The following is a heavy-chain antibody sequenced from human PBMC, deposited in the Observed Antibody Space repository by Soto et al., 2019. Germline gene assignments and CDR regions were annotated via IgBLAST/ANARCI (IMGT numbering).Heavy chain of an antibody. Sequence: SETLSLTCTVSGGSISSSSYYWGWIRQPPGKGLEWIGSIYYSGSTYYNPSLKSRVTISVDTSKNQFSLKLSSVTAADTAVYYCARGRARSSSWWPVPFDYWGQGTLVTVSS. CDR2: IYYSGST. J-gene: IGHJ4*02. CDR1: GGSISSSSYY. CDR3: ARGRARSSSWWPVPFDY. D-gene: IGHD6-13*01. V-gene: IGHV4-39*01.